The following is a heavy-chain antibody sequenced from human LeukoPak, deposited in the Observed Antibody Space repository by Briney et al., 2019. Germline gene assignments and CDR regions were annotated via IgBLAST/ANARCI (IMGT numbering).Heavy chain of an antibody. CDR1: GYTFTRNY. J-gene: IGHJ6*02. Sequence: ASVKVSCKASGYTFTRNYMHWVRQAPGHGLEWMGIINPSAGSTSYAQKFQGRVTMTRDTSTSTIQMELSSLRSEDTAVYYCARDIVVLPAASSGGMDVWGQGTTVTVSS. CDR3: ARDIVVLPAASSGGMDV. D-gene: IGHD2-2*01. CDR2: INPSAGST. V-gene: IGHV1-46*01.